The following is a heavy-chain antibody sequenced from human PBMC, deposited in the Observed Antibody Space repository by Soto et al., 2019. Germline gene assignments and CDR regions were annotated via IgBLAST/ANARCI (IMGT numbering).Heavy chain of an antibody. V-gene: IGHV4-39*07. CDR3: ARDGHYYDSSGYYYVLADSWFDP. J-gene: IGHJ5*02. Sequence: SETLSLTCTVSGGSISSSDFYWGWLRQTPGKGLEFIGSMYYSGTTYYNPSLKSRVTISVDTSKNQFSLKLSSVTAADTAVYYCARDGHYYDSSGYYYVLADSWFDPWGQGTLVTVSS. CDR1: GGSISSSDFY. CDR2: MYYSGTT. D-gene: IGHD3-22*01.